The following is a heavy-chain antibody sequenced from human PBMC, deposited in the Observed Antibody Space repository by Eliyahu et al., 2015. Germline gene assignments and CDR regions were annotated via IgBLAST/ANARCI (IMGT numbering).Heavy chain of an antibody. J-gene: IGHJ6*02. CDR1: XFIFXTYA. CDR3: AKGGDAYNLDYYGLDV. D-gene: IGHD5-24*01. Sequence: EVQLLESGGGLVQPGGSLRLSCAASXFIFXTYALAWXRQAPGQGLEWVSLISNTGGTTYYAGSVKGRFTISRDNSKKTLYLQMNSLGAEDTALYYCAKGGDAYNLDYYGLDVWGQGTTVTVSS. V-gene: IGHV3-23*01. CDR2: ISNTGGTT.